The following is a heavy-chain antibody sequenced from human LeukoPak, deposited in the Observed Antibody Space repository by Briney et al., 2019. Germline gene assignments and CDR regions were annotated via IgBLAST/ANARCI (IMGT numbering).Heavy chain of an antibody. CDR3: ARQYQLLYSRFYYYMDV. J-gene: IGHJ6*03. CDR2: ISAYNGNT. V-gene: IGHV1-18*01. CDR1: GYTFTSYG. Sequence: ASVKVSCKASGYTFTSYGISWVRQAPGQGLEWMGLISAYNGNTNYAQKLQGRVTMTTDTSTSTAYMELRSLRSDDTAVYYCARQYQLLYSRFYYYMDVWGKGTTVTVSS. D-gene: IGHD2-2*02.